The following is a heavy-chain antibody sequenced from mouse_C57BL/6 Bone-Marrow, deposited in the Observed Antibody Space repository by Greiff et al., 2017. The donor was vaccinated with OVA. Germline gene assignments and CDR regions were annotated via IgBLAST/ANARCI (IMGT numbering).Heavy chain of an antibody. D-gene: IGHD1-1*01. V-gene: IGHV5-4*03. J-gene: IGHJ3*01. CDR3: AAVPGAY. CDR1: GFTFSSYA. Sequence: EVKLMESGGGLVKPGGSLKLSCAASGFTFSSYAMSWVRQTPEKRLEWVATISDGGSYTYYPDNVKGRFTISRDNAKNNLYLQMSHLKSEDTAMYYCAAVPGAYWGQGTLVTVSA. CDR2: ISDGGSYT.